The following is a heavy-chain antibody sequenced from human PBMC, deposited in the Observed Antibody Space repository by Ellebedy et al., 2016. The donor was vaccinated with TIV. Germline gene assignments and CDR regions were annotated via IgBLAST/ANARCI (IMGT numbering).Heavy chain of an antibody. CDR2: ISYDGSYK. V-gene: IGHV3-30*18. CDR3: AKLVCSSTSCSNNWFNP. J-gene: IGHJ5*02. D-gene: IGHD2-2*01. Sequence: GESLKISCAASGFTFSSYGMHWVRQAPGKGLEWVALISYDGSYKYYADSVKGRFTISRDNSKNTLFLQMNSLRAEDTAVYYCAKLVCSSTSCSNNWFNPWGQGTLVTVSS. CDR1: GFTFSSYG.